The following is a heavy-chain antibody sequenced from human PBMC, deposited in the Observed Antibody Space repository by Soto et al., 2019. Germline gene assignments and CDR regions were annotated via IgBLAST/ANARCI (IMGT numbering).Heavy chain of an antibody. CDR3: ARGHAIHRTLFGY. V-gene: IGHV3-11*05. Sequence: QVQLVESGGGLVKPGGSLRLSCAASGFTFSDYYMSWIRQAPGKGLDWVSYISISSSYTNYADSVKGRFTISRDNAKNSLYLQMNSLRAEDTAVYYCARGHAIHRTLFGYWGQGTLVTVSS. J-gene: IGHJ4*02. CDR2: ISISSSYT. CDR1: GFTFSDYY. D-gene: IGHD3-10*01.